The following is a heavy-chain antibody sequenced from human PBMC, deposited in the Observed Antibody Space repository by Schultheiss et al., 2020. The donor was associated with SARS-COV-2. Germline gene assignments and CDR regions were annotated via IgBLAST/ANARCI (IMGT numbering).Heavy chain of an antibody. CDR2: ISSSSSTI. J-gene: IGHJ4*02. Sequence: GESLKISCAASGFTFSSYEMNWVRQAPGKGLEWVSYISSSSSTIYYADSVKGRFTISRDNAKNSLYLQMNSLRDEDTAVYYCARVYPIQLVGPTDYWGQGTLVTVSS. V-gene: IGHV3-48*02. CDR1: GFTFSSYE. CDR3: ARVYPIQLVGPTDY. D-gene: IGHD5-18*01.